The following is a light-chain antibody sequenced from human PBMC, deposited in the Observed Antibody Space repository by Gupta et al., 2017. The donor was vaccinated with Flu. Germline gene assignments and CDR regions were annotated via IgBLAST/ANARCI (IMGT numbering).Light chain of an antibody. J-gene: IGKJ2*01. CDR2: MAS. CDR1: LSRCDSARNKNC. CDR3: QQEDSTPDT. V-gene: IGKV4-1*01. Sequence: SATIDYKATLSRCDSARNKNCLAWYQQKPGQPPNLLIYMASTLECGVPDRSRGSGYGTEFTLTINSLQPDDLAIYYCQQEDSTPDTFGQGTKVEIK.